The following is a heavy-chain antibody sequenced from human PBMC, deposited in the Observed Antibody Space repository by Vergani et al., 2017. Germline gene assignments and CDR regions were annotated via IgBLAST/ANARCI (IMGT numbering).Heavy chain of an antibody. CDR3: ARVAVAGSPYYYGMDV. CDR2: IIPICGTA. D-gene: IGHD6-19*01. Sequence: QVQLVQSGAEVKKPGSSVKVSCKASGGTFSSYAISWVRQAPGQGLEWMGGIIPICGTANYAQKFQGIVTITADESTSTAYMELSSLRSEDTAVYYCARVAVAGSPYYYGMDVWGQGTTVTVSS. V-gene: IGHV1-69*01. CDR1: GGTFSSYA. J-gene: IGHJ6*02.